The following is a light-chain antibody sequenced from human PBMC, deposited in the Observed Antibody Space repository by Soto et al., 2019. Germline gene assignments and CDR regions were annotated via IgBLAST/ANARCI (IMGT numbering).Light chain of an antibody. Sequence: EIVLTQSPATLSLSPGERATLSCRASQSLSRFLAWCQQKPGQALRLLIDDASNRATGVPARFSGSGSGRDFTLTISCREPEDFAVYFCQHRTNWLTFGGGTKVEIK. J-gene: IGKJ4*01. CDR3: QHRTNWLT. CDR2: DAS. CDR1: QSLSRF. V-gene: IGKV3-11*02.